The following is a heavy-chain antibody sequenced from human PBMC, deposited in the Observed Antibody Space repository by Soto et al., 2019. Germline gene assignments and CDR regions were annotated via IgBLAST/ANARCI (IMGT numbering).Heavy chain of an antibody. D-gene: IGHD6-19*01. V-gene: IGHV4-4*02. CDR2: IYHSGNT. CDR3: ASSGWSEDFYYHYGMDV. Sequence: SETLPVTCTVSGDPVTRINWWSCFRQTPGKGLEWIGEIYHSGNTKYNPCLKSRVTISVDKSKNQFSLHLTSVTAADTAVYYCASSGWSEDFYYHYGMDVWAQGTTVTVSS. CDR1: GDPVTRINW. J-gene: IGHJ6*02.